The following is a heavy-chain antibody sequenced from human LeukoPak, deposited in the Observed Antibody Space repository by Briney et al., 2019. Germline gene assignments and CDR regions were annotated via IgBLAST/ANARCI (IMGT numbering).Heavy chain of an antibody. V-gene: IGHV3-30*18. CDR2: ISYDGSNK. CDR1: GSTFSSYG. J-gene: IGHJ4*02. CDR3: AKARTTVTAPDD. Sequence: GGSLRLSCAVSGSTFSSYGMHWVRQAPGKGLEWVAVISYDGSNKYYADSVKGRFTISRDNSKNTLYLQMNILRAEDTAVYYCAKARTTVTAPDDWGQGTLVTVSS. D-gene: IGHD4-17*01.